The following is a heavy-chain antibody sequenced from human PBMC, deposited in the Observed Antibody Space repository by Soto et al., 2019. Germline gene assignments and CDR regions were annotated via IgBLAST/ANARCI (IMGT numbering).Heavy chain of an antibody. Sequence: LRLSCAASGFTFSSYGMHWVRQAPGKGLEWVAVIWYDGSNKYYADSVKGRFTISRDNSKNTLYLQMNSLRAEDTAVYYCARDRTAMVKYYFDYWGQGTLVTVSS. CDR3: ARDRTAMVKYYFDY. CDR2: IWYDGSNK. J-gene: IGHJ4*02. V-gene: IGHV3-33*01. D-gene: IGHD5-18*01. CDR1: GFTFSSYG.